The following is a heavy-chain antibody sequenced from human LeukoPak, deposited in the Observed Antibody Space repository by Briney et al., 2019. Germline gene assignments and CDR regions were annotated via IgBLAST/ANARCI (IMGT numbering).Heavy chain of an antibody. CDR1: GGSISSSNW. J-gene: IGHJ4*02. CDR3: ARKRGYDFWSGYLDY. Sequence: SGTLSLTCAVSGGSISSSNWWSWVRQPPGKGLEWIGEIYHSGSTNYNPSLKSRVTISVDKSKNQFSLKLSSVTAADTAVYYCARKRGYDFWSGYLDYWGQGTLVTVSS. V-gene: IGHV4-4*02. D-gene: IGHD3-3*01. CDR2: IYHSGST.